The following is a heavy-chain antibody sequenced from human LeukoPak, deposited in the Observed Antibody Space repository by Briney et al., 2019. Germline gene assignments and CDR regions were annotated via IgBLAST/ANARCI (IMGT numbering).Heavy chain of an antibody. Sequence: SETLSLTCTVSGGSINNNHYYWSWIRQPAGKGLEWIGRIYTSGSTNYNPSLKSRVTISVDTSKNQFSLKLSSVTAADTAVYYCARDAMWFDPWGQGTLVTVSS. J-gene: IGHJ5*02. D-gene: IGHD2-2*01. CDR2: IYTSGST. CDR3: ARDAMWFDP. V-gene: IGHV4-61*02. CDR1: GGSINNNHYY.